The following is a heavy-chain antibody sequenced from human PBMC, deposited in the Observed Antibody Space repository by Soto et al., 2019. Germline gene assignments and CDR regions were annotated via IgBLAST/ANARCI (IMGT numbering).Heavy chain of an antibody. Sequence: QAQLVQSGAEVKKPGASVNVSCKASGYDYVTYAITWVRQRPGQGLEWMGWISTLNGNTNYAQNFQGRVTMTTDTSTRIVHLELRSLRSDDTAVYYCARRVQVWSPDYYGMDVWGQGTTVTVSS. V-gene: IGHV1-18*01. CDR3: ARRVQVWSPDYYGMDV. CDR1: GYDYVTYA. J-gene: IGHJ6*02. D-gene: IGHD5-18*01. CDR2: ISTLNGNT.